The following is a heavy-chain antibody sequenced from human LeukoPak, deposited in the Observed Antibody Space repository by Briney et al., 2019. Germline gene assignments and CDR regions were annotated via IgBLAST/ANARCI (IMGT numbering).Heavy chain of an antibody. D-gene: IGHD6-19*01. J-gene: IGHJ5*02. V-gene: IGHV4-31*03. CDR2: IYYSGST. CDR1: GGSISSGGYY. Sequence: SETLSLTCTVSGGSISSGGYYWSWIRQHPGKGLEWIGYIYYSGSTYYNPSLKSRVTISVDTSKNQFSLKLSSVTAADTAVYYCASFVPVGIAVAAGANWFDPWGQGTLVTVSS. CDR3: ASFVPVGIAVAAGANWFDP.